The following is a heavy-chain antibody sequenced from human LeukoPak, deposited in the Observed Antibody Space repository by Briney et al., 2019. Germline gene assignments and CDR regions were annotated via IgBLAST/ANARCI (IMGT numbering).Heavy chain of an antibody. D-gene: IGHD6-19*01. CDR1: GFTFSSYW. J-gene: IGHJ4*02. CDR2: IKQDGSDK. Sequence: GGSLRLSCVASGFTFSSYWMNWVRQAPGKGLEWVANIKQDGSDKYYVDSVKGRFTISRDNAKNSLYLQMNSLRAEDTAVYYCAPGGVAGDYWGQGTLVTVSP. CDR3: APGGVAGDY. V-gene: IGHV3-7*01.